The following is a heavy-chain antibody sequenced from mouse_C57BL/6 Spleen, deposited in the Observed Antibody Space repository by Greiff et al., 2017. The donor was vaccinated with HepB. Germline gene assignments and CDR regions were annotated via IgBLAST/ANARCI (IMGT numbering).Heavy chain of an antibody. V-gene: IGHV5-17*01. Sequence: EVHLVESGGGLVKPGGSLKLSCAASGFTFSDYGMHWVRQAPEKGLEWVAYISSGSSTIYYADTVKGRFTISRDNAKNTLFLQMTSLRSEDTAMYYCARRLGITTVVGYAMDYWGQGTSVTVSS. CDR3: ARRLGITTVVGYAMDY. CDR2: ISSGSSTI. J-gene: IGHJ4*01. D-gene: IGHD1-1*01. CDR1: GFTFSDYG.